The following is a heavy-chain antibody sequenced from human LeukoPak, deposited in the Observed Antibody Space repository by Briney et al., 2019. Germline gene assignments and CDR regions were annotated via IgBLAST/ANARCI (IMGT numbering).Heavy chain of an antibody. J-gene: IGHJ5*02. CDR1: GFTFSSYW. V-gene: IGHV3-7*01. Sequence: GGSLRLSCAASGFTFSSYWMSWVRQAPGKGLEWVANIKQDGSEKYYVDSVKGRFTISRDNAKNSLYLQMNSLRAEDTAVYYCARDGPAAWFGELLLPHNWFDPWGQGTLVTVSS. D-gene: IGHD3-10*01. CDR3: ARDGPAAWFGELLLPHNWFDP. CDR2: IKQDGSEK.